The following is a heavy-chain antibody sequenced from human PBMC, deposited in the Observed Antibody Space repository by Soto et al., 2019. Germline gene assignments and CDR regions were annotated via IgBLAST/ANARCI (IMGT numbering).Heavy chain of an antibody. CDR3: ARSLGSGSYYYYYMDV. J-gene: IGHJ6*03. CDR1: GYTFTSYG. Sequence: ASVKVSCKASGYTFTSYGISWMRQAPGQRLEWMGWINAYNGNTHYAQKLQGRVTMTTDTSTSTAYMELRSLRSDDTAVYYCARSLGSGSYYYYYMDVWGKGTTVTVSS. CDR2: INAYNGNT. V-gene: IGHV1-18*01. D-gene: IGHD3-10*01.